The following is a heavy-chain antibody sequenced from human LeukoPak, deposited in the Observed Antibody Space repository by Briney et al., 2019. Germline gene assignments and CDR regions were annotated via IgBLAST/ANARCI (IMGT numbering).Heavy chain of an antibody. CDR2: IYHSGST. CDR1: GGSISSSNW. D-gene: IGHD2-2*01. J-gene: IGHJ5*02. Sequence: PSGTLSLTCAVSGGSISSSNWWSWVRQPPGKGLEWIGEIYHSGSTNYNPSLKSRVTISVDKSKNQFSLKLSSVTAADTAVYYCARREIVVVPAAGLTNWFDPWGQGTLVTVSS. V-gene: IGHV4-4*02. CDR3: ARREIVVVPAAGLTNWFDP.